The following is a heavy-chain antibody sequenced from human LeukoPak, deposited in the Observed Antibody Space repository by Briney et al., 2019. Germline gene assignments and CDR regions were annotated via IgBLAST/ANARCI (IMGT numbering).Heavy chain of an antibody. D-gene: IGHD5-24*01. Sequence: KSSETLSLTCAVYGGSFSGYYWSWIRQPPGKGLEWIGEINHSGSTNYNPSLKSRVTISVDTSKNQFSLKLSSVTAADTAVYYCARPGRDGYNLWYFDLWGRGTLVTVSS. CDR1: GGSFSGYY. V-gene: IGHV4-34*01. CDR2: INHSGST. CDR3: ARPGRDGYNLWYFDL. J-gene: IGHJ2*01.